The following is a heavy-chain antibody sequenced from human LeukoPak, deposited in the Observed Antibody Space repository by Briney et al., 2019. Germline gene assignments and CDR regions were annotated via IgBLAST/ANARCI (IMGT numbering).Heavy chain of an antibody. Sequence: SQTLSLTCTVSGGSISSGGYYWSWIRQHPGTGLEWIGYIYYSGSTYYNPSLKSRVTISVDTSKNQFSLKLSSVTAADTAVYYCARDQYSSSTSCPSYYYYGMDVWGKGTTVTVSS. V-gene: IGHV4-31*03. CDR1: GGSISSGGYY. J-gene: IGHJ6*04. CDR3: ARDQYSSSTSCPSYYYYGMDV. D-gene: IGHD2-2*01. CDR2: IYYSGST.